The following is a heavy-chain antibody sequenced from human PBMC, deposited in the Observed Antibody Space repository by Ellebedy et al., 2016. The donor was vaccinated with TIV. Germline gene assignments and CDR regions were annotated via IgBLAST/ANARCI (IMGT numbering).Heavy chain of an antibody. J-gene: IGHJ4*02. CDR3: ARKTRIDY. V-gene: IGHV3-7*01. CDR2: IKQDGSEK. Sequence: PGGSLRLSCTASGFIVSTNHMSWVRQAPGKGLEWVANIKQDGSEKYYVDSVRGRFTISRDNAKNSLYLQMTSLRAEDTAVYYCARKTRIDYWGQGTLVTVSS. CDR1: GFIVSTNH. D-gene: IGHD1-26*01.